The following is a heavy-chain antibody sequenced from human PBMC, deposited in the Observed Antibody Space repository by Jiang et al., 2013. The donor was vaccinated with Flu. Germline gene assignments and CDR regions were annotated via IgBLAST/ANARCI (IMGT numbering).Heavy chain of an antibody. CDR1: GGSISGSSNYW. D-gene: IGHD3-3*01. CDR3: ARALWGRSLEWKTNLGGMDV. J-gene: IGHJ6*04. V-gene: IGHV4-39*07. Sequence: GSGLVKPSETLSLTCTVSGGSISGSSNYWWGWILQPPGKGLEWIGSIFYSGNTHYNPALKSRVTISVDTSKNQFSLKLSSVTAADTAVYYCARALWGRSLEWKTNLGGMDVWGKGTTVTGLL. CDR2: IFYSGNT.